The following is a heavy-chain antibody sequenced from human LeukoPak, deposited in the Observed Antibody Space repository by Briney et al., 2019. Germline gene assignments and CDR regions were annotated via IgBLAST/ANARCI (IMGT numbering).Heavy chain of an antibody. CDR3: ARHSRSGYSDYESAFDI. D-gene: IGHD5-12*01. Sequence: PSETLSLTCTVSGGSISSSSFYWDWIRQPPGKGLEWIGTIFYSGSTYYNPSLKSRITISVDTSKNQFPLKLSSVTAADTDVYYCARHSRSGYSDYESAFDIWGQGTMVIVSS. CDR2: IFYSGST. CDR1: GGSISSSSFY. V-gene: IGHV4-39*01. J-gene: IGHJ3*02.